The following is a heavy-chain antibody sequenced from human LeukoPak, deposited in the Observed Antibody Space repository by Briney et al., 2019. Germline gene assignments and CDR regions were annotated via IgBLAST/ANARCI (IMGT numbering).Heavy chain of an antibody. CDR1: GFTFSSYW. Sequence: GGSLRLSCAASGFTFSSYWMSWVRQAPWKGLEWVANIKQDGSEKYYVDSVKGRFAISRDNAKNSLYLQMNSLRAEDTAVYYCASLSASYDYWGQGTLVTVSS. CDR3: ASLSASYDY. V-gene: IGHV3-7*01. D-gene: IGHD1-26*01. J-gene: IGHJ4*02. CDR2: IKQDGSEK.